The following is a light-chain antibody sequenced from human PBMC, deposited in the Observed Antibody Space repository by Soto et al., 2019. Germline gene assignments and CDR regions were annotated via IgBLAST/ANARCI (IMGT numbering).Light chain of an antibody. CDR2: EVS. V-gene: IGLV2-18*02. J-gene: IGLJ1*01. CDR1: SSDVGSYSP. Sequence: QSALTQPPSVSGSPGQSVTISCTGTSSDVGSYSPVSWYQQPPGTAPKLMIYEVSNRPSGVPDRFSGSKSGNTASLTISGLQPEDEADYYCNSYTSSNTYVFGTGTQLTVL. CDR3: NSYTSSNTYV.